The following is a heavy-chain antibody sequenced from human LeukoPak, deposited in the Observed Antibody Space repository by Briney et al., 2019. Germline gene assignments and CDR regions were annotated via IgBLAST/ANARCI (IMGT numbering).Heavy chain of an antibody. CDR1: GFTFSGSA. J-gene: IGHJ6*03. D-gene: IGHD2-2*01. CDR2: IRSKTNSYAT. Sequence: GGSLRLSCAASGFTFSGSAMHWVRQASGKGLEWVGRIRSKTNSYATSYAASVKGRFALSRDDSKNTLYLQMNSLRAEDTAVYYCAKAGYQLPHYYYYYMDVWGKGTTVTISS. CDR3: AKAGYQLPHYYYYYMDV. V-gene: IGHV3-73*01.